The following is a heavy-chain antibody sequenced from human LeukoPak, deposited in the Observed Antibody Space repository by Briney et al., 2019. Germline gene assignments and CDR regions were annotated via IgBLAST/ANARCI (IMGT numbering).Heavy chain of an antibody. CDR2: ISATGEKA. D-gene: IGHD4-17*01. CDR1: GLTFSSFA. J-gene: IGHJ4*02. Sequence: PGGSLRLSCKASGLTFSSFAMNWVRQAPGKGLEWVSVISATGEKAYYTESVKDRFTISRDYSKDTVFLKMDSLRIDDTAIYYCAKDRRFSVTTDYYFDVWGPGTLITVSS. V-gene: IGHV3-23*01. CDR3: AKDRRFSVTTDYYFDV.